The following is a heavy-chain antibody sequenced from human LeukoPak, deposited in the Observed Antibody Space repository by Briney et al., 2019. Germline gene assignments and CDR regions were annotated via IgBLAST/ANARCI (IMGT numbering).Heavy chain of an antibody. D-gene: IGHD4-17*01. CDR1: VYTFCSYT. CDR3: ARGDYGDYA. Sequence: GGSLRLSCAASVYTFCSYTMHWVRQAPGKGLEWVAVISYDGSNKYYADSVKGRFTISRDNSKNTLYLQMNSLRAEDTAVYYCARGDYGDYAWGQGTLVTVSS. CDR2: ISYDGSNK. J-gene: IGHJ4*02. V-gene: IGHV3-30*04.